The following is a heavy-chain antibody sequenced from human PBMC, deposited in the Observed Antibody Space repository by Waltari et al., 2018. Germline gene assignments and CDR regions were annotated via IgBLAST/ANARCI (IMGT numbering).Heavy chain of an antibody. Sequence: QVQLVQSGAEVKKPGASVKVSCKASGYTFTSYYMHWVRQAPGQGLEWMGIINPSGGSTSYAQKFQGRVTMTRDTSTSTVYMELSSLRSEDTAVYYCARDYGVVAATPLFHFDYWGQGTLVTVSS. CDR2: INPSGGST. CDR3: ARDYGVVAATPLFHFDY. D-gene: IGHD2-15*01. J-gene: IGHJ4*02. V-gene: IGHV1-46*01. CDR1: GYTFTSYY.